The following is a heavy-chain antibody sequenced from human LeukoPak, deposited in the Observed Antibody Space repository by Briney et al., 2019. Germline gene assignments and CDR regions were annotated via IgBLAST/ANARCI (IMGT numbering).Heavy chain of an antibody. Sequence: SETLSLTCTVSGGSISSSNYYWGWIRQPPGKGLEWIGTIYYRGSTSYNPSLKSRVTISVDTSKNQLSLKLSSVTAADTAVYYCARKASTMIIVVWGQGTLVTVSS. CDR1: GGSISSSNYY. CDR2: IYYRGST. V-gene: IGHV4-39*07. CDR3: ARKASTMIIVV. D-gene: IGHD3-22*01. J-gene: IGHJ4*02.